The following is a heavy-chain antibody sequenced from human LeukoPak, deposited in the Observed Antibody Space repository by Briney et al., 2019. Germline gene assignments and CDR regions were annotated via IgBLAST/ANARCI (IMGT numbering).Heavy chain of an antibody. D-gene: IGHD3-10*01. CDR3: ARRSGGFGELLWFDY. CDR1: GFTFSSYA. J-gene: IGHJ4*02. CDR2: ISGSGSRT. Sequence: GGSLRLSCAASGFTFSSYAMSWVRQAPGKGLEWVSAISGSGSRTDYADSVKGRFTISRDNAKNTLYLQMNSLRAEDTAVYYCARRSGGFGELLWFDYWGQGTLVTVSS. V-gene: IGHV3-23*01.